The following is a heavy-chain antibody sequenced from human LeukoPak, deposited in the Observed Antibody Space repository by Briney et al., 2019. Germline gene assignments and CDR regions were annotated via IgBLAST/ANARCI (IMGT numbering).Heavy chain of an antibody. CDR1: GLPFTSSA. CDR2: IVVGSGNT. CDR3: AAANDARDYYGMDV. J-gene: IGHJ6*02. V-gene: IGHV1-58*02. Sequence: SVKVSCKASGLPFTSSAMQWVRQARGQRLEWIGWIVVGSGNTNYAQKFQERVTITRDMSTSTAYMELSSLRSEDTAVYYCAAANDARDYYGMDVWGQGTTVTVSS.